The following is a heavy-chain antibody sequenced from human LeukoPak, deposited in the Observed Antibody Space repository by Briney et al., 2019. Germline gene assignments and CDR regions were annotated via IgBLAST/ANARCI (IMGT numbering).Heavy chain of an antibody. J-gene: IGHJ2*01. CDR2: IYHSGST. CDR3: ARESVERVDPYWYFDL. CDR1: GGSISSGGYY. D-gene: IGHD1-1*01. Sequence: SQTLSLTCTVSGGSISSGGYYWSWIRQPPGEGLEWIGYIYHSGSTYYNPSLKSRVTISVDRSKNQFSLKLSSVTAADTAVYYCARESVERVDPYWYFDLWGRGTLVTVSS. V-gene: IGHV4-30-2*01.